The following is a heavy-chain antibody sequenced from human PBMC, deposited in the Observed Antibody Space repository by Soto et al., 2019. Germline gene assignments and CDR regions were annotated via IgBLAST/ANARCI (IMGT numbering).Heavy chain of an antibody. CDR2: ISDDGDKV. J-gene: IGHJ3*02. Sequence: QVQLVESGGGVVQPGRSLRLSCAASEFTFSDYAMHWVRQGPGKGLEWVAVISDDGDKVFYADSMKDRLTISRDNSKSTLFLQLTSLGPEDTALYYCARAHYHDSSGPNGHAFDIWGQGTLVTVSS. CDR3: ARAHYHDSSGPNGHAFDI. CDR1: EFTFSDYA. D-gene: IGHD3-22*01. V-gene: IGHV3-30-3*01.